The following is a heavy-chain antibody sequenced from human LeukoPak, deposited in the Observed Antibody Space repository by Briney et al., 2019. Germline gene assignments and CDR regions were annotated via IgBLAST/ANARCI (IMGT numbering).Heavy chain of an antibody. CDR2: ISSSSSYI. J-gene: IGHJ5*02. Sequence: GGSLRLSCAASGFTFSSYSMNWVRQAPGKGLEWVSSISSSSSYIYYADSVKGRFTISRDNAKNSLYLQMNSLRAEDTAIYYCARDLEGRERTSAPGAWGQGTLVTVSS. CDR3: ARDLEGRERTSAPGA. D-gene: IGHD3-3*01. V-gene: IGHV3-21*04. CDR1: GFTFSSYS.